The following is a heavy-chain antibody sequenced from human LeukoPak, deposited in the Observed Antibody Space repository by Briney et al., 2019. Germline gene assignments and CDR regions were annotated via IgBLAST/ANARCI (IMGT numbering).Heavy chain of an antibody. CDR1: GGXISGFH. CDR3: TRHLDYYGSGSYEY. Sequence: PSETLSLTCTVSGGXISGFHCSWIRQPPGKGLEWIGYIHYSGSTDYNPSLKSRVTISVDTSKNQFSLKLSSVTAADTAVYYCTRHLDYYGSGSYEYWGQGTLVTVSS. D-gene: IGHD3-10*01. J-gene: IGHJ4*02. CDR2: IHYSGST. V-gene: IGHV4-59*08.